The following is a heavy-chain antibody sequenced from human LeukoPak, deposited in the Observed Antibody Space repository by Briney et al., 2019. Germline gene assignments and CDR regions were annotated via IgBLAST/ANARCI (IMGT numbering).Heavy chain of an antibody. CDR2: ISGSGGST. CDR1: GFTFSSYA. D-gene: IGHD2-8*01. CDR3: AKDPYCTNGVCPPNFDY. J-gene: IGHJ4*02. V-gene: IGHV3-23*01. Sequence: PGGSLRLSCAASGFTFSSYAMSWVRQAPGKGLEWVSTISGSGGSTYYADSVKGRFTISRDNSKNTLYLQMNSLRAEDTAVYCCAKDPYCTNGVCPPNFDYWGQGTLVTVSS.